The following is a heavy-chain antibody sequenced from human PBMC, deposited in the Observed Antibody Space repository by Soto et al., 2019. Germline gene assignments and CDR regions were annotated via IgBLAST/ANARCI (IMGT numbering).Heavy chain of an antibody. D-gene: IGHD2-21*01. CDR2: ISLDGHDQ. Sequence: WVRRAPVKGLEWKEVISLDGHDQDYADSVKGRFTISRDNSKSTLYLQMNSLRAEDTAVFFFFQAEDGIRDL. J-gene: IGHJ2*01. V-gene: IGHV3-30*03. CDR3: FQAEDGIRDL.